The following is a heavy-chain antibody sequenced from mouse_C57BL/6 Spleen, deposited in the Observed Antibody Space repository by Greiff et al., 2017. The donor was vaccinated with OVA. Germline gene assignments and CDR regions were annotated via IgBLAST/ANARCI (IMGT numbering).Heavy chain of an antibody. CDR1: GYTFTSYW. CDR3: AGYYYGSRRDFDY. Sequence: VQLQQSGAELVKPGASVKLSCKASGYTFTSYWMQWVKQRPGQGLEWIGEIDPSDSYTNYNQKFKGKATLTVDTSSSTAYMQLSSLTSEDSAVYYCAGYYYGSRRDFDYWGQGTTLTVSS. CDR2: IDPSDSYT. D-gene: IGHD1-1*01. J-gene: IGHJ2*01. V-gene: IGHV1-50*01.